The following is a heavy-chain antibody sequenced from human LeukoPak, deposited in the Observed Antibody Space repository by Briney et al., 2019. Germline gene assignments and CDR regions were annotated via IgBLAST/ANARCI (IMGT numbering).Heavy chain of an antibody. CDR1: GFTFKDYG. J-gene: IGHJ6*02. Sequence: GGSLRLSCAATGFTFKDYGMHWVRQPPRKGLEWVSGINWNGGGTDYADSVKGRFTISRDNAKNSLCLQMTSLRPEDTALYYCAKHLRATNTYIFFGLDVWGQGTTVTVSS. CDR3: AKHLRATNTYIFFGLDV. V-gene: IGHV3-9*01. CDR2: INWNGGGT. D-gene: IGHD1-26*01.